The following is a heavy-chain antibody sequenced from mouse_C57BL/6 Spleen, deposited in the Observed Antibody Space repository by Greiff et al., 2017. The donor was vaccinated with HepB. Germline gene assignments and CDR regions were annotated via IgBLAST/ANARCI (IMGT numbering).Heavy chain of an antibody. D-gene: IGHD2-5*01. Sequence: LQLQQSGAELVRPGASVKLSCTASCFNIKDYYMHWVKQRPEQGLEWIGRIDPEDGDTEYAPKFQGKATMTADTSSNTAYLQLSSLTSEDTAVYYCTTFNSNYGFDYWGQGTTLTVSS. CDR3: TTFNSNYGFDY. V-gene: IGHV14-1*01. CDR2: IDPEDGDT. J-gene: IGHJ2*01. CDR1: CFNIKDYY.